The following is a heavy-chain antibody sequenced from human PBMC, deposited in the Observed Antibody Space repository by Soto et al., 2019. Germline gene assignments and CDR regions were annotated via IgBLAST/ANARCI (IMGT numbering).Heavy chain of an antibody. Sequence: PGGSLRLSCAASGFTFSSAWMNWVRQAPGKGLEWVGRIKSKTDGGTTDYAAPVKGRFTISRDDSKNTLYLQMNSLKTEDTAVYYCTTGVATRSYSYYYYYGMDVWGQGTTVTVS. CDR3: TTGVATRSYSYYYYYGMDV. CDR1: GFTFSSAW. CDR2: IKSKTDGGTT. D-gene: IGHD5-12*01. J-gene: IGHJ6*02. V-gene: IGHV3-15*07.